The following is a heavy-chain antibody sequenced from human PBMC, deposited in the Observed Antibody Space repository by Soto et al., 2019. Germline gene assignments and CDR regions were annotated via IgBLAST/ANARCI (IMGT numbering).Heavy chain of an antibody. CDR3: ARGRPWSGQRGGMDV. J-gene: IGHJ6*02. Sequence: QVQLVQSGAEVKKPGASVKVSCKASGYTFTDYYMHWVRQAPGQGLEWMGWINPNSGGTNYAQKFQGRVTITADESTSTAYMERSSLRSEDRAVYYCARGRPWSGQRGGMDVWGQGTTVTVSS. CDR2: INPNSGGT. CDR1: GYTFTDYY. D-gene: IGHD3-3*01. V-gene: IGHV1-2*02.